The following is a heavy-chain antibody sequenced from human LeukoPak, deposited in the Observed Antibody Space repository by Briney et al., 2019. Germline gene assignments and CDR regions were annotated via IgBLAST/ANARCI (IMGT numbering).Heavy chain of an antibody. J-gene: IGHJ4*02. CDR2: ISSSSSYI. CDR3: ARDHEAEWDLPLNYFYY. D-gene: IGHD1-26*01. Sequence: GESLRLSCAASGFTFSSYSMNWVRQAPGKGLEWVSSISSSSSYIYYADSVKSRFTISRDNAKNSLYLQMNSLRAEDTAVYYRARDHEAEWDLPLNYFYYWGQGTLVTVSS. V-gene: IGHV3-21*01. CDR1: GFTFSSYS.